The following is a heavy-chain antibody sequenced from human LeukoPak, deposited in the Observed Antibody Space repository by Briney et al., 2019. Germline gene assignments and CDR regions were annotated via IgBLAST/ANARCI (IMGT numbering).Heavy chain of an antibody. D-gene: IGHD2-21*02. CDR1: GGSISSYY. CDR2: IYYSGST. CDR3: AGYCGGDCSPSQYYFDY. J-gene: IGHJ4*02. V-gene: IGHV4-59*08. Sequence: SETLSLTCTVSGGSISSYYWSWIRQPPGKGLEWIGYIYYSGSTNYNPSLKSRVTISVETSKNQFSLKLSSVTAADTAVYYCAGYCGGDCSPSQYYFDYWGQGTLVTVSS.